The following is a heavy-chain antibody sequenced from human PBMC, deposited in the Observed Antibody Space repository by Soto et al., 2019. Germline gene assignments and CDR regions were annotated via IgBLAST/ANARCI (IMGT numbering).Heavy chain of an antibody. V-gene: IGHV1-69*13. CDR1: GGTFSSYA. D-gene: IGHD6-13*01. CDR3: ARTRIASYYFDY. Sequence: SVKVSCKASGGTFSSYAISWVRQAPGQGLEWMGGIIPIFGTANYAQKFQGRVTITADESTSTAYMELSSLRFEDTAVYYCARTRIASYYFDYWGQGTLVTVSS. CDR2: IIPIFGTA. J-gene: IGHJ4*02.